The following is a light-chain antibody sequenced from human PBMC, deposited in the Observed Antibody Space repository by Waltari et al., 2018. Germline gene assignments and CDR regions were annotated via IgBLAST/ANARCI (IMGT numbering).Light chain of an antibody. CDR1: RSVFSSSNNKNY. CDR3: QQYSRTPYT. Sequence: IAITQSPYPLAVSLGESATHPREPSRSVFSSSNNKNYLDWYQHKRGQPQKLVIYWASARESGVPDRFSGSGSGTDFTLTISSLQAEDVAVYYCQQYSRTPYTFGQGTKLDIK. J-gene: IGKJ2*01. V-gene: IGKV4-1*01. CDR2: WAS.